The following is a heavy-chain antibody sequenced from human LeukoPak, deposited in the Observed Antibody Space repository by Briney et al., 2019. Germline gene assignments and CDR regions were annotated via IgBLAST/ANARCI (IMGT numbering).Heavy chain of an antibody. CDR2: IYYSGST. Sequence: PSETLSLTCTVSGGSISSSSYYWGWIRQPPGKGLEWIGSIYYSGSTYYNPSLKSRVTISVDTSKNQFSLKLSSVTAADTAVYYWARHVRKGGIAVAGSPGWFDPWGKGTLVTVSS. J-gene: IGHJ5*02. CDR3: ARHVRKGGIAVAGSPGWFDP. D-gene: IGHD6-19*01. V-gene: IGHV4-39*01. CDR1: GGSISSSSYY.